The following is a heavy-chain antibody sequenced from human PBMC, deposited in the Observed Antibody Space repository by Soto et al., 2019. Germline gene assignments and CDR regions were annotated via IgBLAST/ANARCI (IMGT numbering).Heavy chain of an antibody. CDR3: ARGGSSSLDY. CDR2: INPNSGGT. V-gene: IGHV1-2*02. Sequence: QVKLVQSGAEVKKPGASVKVSCKASGYTFTGYYMHWGRQAPGQGPEWMGWINPNSGGTTYAQKFQGRVTVTRDTSISTAYMELSSLRSDDTAVYYCARGGSSSLDYWGQGTLVTVSS. J-gene: IGHJ4*02. D-gene: IGHD6-6*01. CDR1: GYTFTGYY.